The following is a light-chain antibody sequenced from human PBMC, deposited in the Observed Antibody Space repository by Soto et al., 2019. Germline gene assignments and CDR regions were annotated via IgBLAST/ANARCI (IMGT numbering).Light chain of an antibody. Sequence: QSVLTQPASVSGSPGQSITISCTGTRGDVGAYNYVSWYQQHPGKAPKLMIYDVSNRPSGVSNRFSGSKSGNTASLTISGLQAEDEADYYCSSYTSSSTLYVFGTGTKLTVL. CDR1: RGDVGAYNY. CDR2: DVS. CDR3: SSYTSSSTLYV. J-gene: IGLJ1*01. V-gene: IGLV2-14*01.